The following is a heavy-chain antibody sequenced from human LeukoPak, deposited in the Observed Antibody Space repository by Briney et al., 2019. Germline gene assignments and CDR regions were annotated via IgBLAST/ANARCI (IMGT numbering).Heavy chain of an antibody. CDR2: IYPGDSDT. V-gene: IGHV5-51*01. J-gene: IGHJ6*02. CDR3: ASQTRRYYYGMDV. Sequence: GESLKISCKGSGYSFTSYWIGCVRQMPGKGLEWMGIIYPGDSDTRYSPSFQGQVTISADKSISTAYLQWSSLKASDTAMYYCASQTRRYYYGMDVWGQGTTVTVSS. CDR1: GYSFTSYW.